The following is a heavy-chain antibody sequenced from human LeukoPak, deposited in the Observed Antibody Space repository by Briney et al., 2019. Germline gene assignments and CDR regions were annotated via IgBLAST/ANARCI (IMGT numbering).Heavy chain of an antibody. Sequence: SETLSLTCTVSGGSISSGGYYWSWIRQHPGKGLEWIGYIYYSGSTYYNPSLKSRVTISVDTSKNQFSLKLSSVTAADTAVYYCARGGPVAGNVPYDYWGQGTLVTVSS. V-gene: IGHV4-31*03. CDR3: ARGGPVAGNVPYDY. J-gene: IGHJ4*02. D-gene: IGHD6-19*01. CDR2: IYYSGST. CDR1: GGSISSGGYY.